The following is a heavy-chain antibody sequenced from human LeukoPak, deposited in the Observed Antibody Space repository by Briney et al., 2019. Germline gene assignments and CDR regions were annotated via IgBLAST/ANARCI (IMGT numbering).Heavy chain of an antibody. CDR2: IYYSGST. CDR3: ARPCSSTSCYNAFDI. V-gene: IGHV4-39*01. CDR1: GGSISSSSYY. J-gene: IGHJ3*02. Sequence: WETLSLTCTVSGGSISSSSYYWGWIRQPPGKGLEWIGSIYYSGSTYYNPSLKSRVTISVDTSKNQFSLKLSSVTAADTAVYYCARPCSSTSCYNAFDIWGQGTMVTVSS. D-gene: IGHD2-2*02.